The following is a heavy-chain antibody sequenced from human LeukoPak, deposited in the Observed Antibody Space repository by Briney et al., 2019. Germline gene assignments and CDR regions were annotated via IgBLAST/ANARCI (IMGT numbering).Heavy chain of an antibody. CDR3: ARWGRVVPAAPHDAFDI. Sequence: SETLSLTCTVSGGSISSYYWSWIRQPPGKGLEWIGYIYYSGSTNYNPSLKSRVTISVDTSKNQFSLKLSSVTAADTAVYYCARWGRVVPAAPHDAFDIWGQGTMVTVSS. V-gene: IGHV4-59*08. J-gene: IGHJ3*02. CDR1: GGSISSYY. D-gene: IGHD2-2*01. CDR2: IYYSGST.